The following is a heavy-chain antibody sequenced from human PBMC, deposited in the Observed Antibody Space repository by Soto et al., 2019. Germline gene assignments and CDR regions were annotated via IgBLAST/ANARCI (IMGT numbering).Heavy chain of an antibody. Sequence: SVKVSCKASGGTFGSHGIAWVRQAPGQGLEWMGGFIAMLGTPTYAKRVQGRATITADESLTSSYLELRSLRSEDTGVYFCARGAMANFDYWGQGTVVTVSS. CDR3: ARGAMANFDY. J-gene: IGHJ4*02. V-gene: IGHV1-69*13. CDR2: FIAMLGTP. CDR1: GGTFGSHG. D-gene: IGHD5-18*01.